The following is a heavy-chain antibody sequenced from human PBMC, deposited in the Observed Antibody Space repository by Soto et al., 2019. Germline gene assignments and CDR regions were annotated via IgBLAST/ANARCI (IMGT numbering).Heavy chain of an antibody. CDR1: GGTFSSYA. Sequence: QVQLVQSGAEVKKPGSSVKVSCKASGGTFSSYAISWVRQAPGQGLEWMGGIIPIFGTANYAQKFQGRVTITADESTSTAYMELSSLRSEDTAVYYRARSAEVVVITNPYFDYWGQGTLVTVSS. D-gene: IGHD3-22*01. J-gene: IGHJ4*02. CDR3: ARSAEVVVITNPYFDY. V-gene: IGHV1-69*01. CDR2: IIPIFGTA.